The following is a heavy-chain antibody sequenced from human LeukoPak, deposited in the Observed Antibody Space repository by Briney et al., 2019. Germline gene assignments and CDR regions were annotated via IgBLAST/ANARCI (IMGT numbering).Heavy chain of an antibody. V-gene: IGHV1-2*02. CDR3: ATVKEDGPGPG. CDR2: INPNSGGT. Sequence: ASVKVSCKASGYTFTGYYMHWVRQAPGQGLERMGWINPNSGGTNYAQKFQGRVTMTRDTSISTAYMELSSLRSEDTAVYYCATVKEDGPGPGWGQGTLVTVSS. CDR1: GYTFTGYY. J-gene: IGHJ4*02.